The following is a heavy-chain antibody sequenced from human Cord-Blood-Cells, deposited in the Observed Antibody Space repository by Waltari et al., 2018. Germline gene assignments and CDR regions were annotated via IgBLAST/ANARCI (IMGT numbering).Heavy chain of an antibody. Sequence: QVQLVQSGAEVKKPGSSVKVSCKASGGTFSSYAISWVRQAPGQGLEWMGGIIPIFGTANDAQKFQGRVTITADESTSTAYMELSSLRSEDTAVYYCARDLTYDSSGYYYGENAFDIWGQGTMVTVSS. CDR2: IIPIFGTA. J-gene: IGHJ3*02. D-gene: IGHD3-22*01. CDR3: ARDLTYDSSGYYYGENAFDI. CDR1: GGTFSSYA. V-gene: IGHV1-69*01.